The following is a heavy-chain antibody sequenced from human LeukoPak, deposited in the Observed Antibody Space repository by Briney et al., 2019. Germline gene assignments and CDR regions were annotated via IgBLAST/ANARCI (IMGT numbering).Heavy chain of an antibody. CDR3: AKTVTTFYSYGMDV. CDR2: INTSGGRT. Sequence: ASVKVPCKASGYTFTDYYVHWVRQAPGQGLEWMGIINTSGGRTTYAQNFQGRVTMTRDTSTSTVYMELSSLRSEDTALYYCAKTVTTFYSYGMDVWGQGTTVTVSS. V-gene: IGHV1-46*01. D-gene: IGHD4-17*01. CDR1: GYTFTDYY. J-gene: IGHJ6*02.